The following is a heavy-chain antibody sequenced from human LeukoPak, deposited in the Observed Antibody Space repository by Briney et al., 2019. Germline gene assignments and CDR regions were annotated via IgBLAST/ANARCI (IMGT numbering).Heavy chain of an antibody. J-gene: IGHJ6*02. V-gene: IGHV4-34*01. CDR1: GGSFCGYY. Sequence: SETLSLTCAVYGGSFCGYYWSWIRQPPGKGLEWIGEINHSGSTNYNPSLKSRVTISVDTSKNQFSLKLSSVTAADTAVYYCATFGSSSGYYYYGMDVWGQGTTVTVSS. D-gene: IGHD6-6*01. CDR3: ATFGSSSGYYYYGMDV. CDR2: INHSGST.